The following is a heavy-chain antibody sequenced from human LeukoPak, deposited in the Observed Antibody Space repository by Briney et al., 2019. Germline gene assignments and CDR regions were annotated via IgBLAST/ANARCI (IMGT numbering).Heavy chain of an antibody. D-gene: IGHD3-10*01. J-gene: IGHJ6*02. Sequence: GGSLRLSCPASGFTVSSNYMSWVRQAPGKGLEWVSVIYSGGSTYYADSVKGRFTISRDNSKNTLYLQMNSLRAEDTAVYYCARDANYYGSGSYPYYGMDVWGQGTTVTVSS. CDR2: IYSGGST. V-gene: IGHV3-66*01. CDR3: ARDANYYGSGSYPYYGMDV. CDR1: GFTVSSNY.